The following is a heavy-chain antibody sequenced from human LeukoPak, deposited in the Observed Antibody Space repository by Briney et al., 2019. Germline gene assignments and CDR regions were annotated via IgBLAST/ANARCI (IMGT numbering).Heavy chain of an antibody. Sequence: GGSLRLSCAASEVTFSSYSMNWVRQAPGKGLEWVSSISGSSSYKYYADSVKGRFTISRDNSKNTLYLQMNSLRAEDTATYYCAKALNYWYFDLWGRGNLVTVSS. CDR2: ISGSSSYK. V-gene: IGHV3-21*04. CDR1: EVTFSSYS. CDR3: AKALNYWYFDL. J-gene: IGHJ2*01.